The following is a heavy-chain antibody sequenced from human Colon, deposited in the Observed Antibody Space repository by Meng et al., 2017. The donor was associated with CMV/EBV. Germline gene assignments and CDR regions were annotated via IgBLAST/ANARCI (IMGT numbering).Heavy chain of an antibody. J-gene: IGHJ4*02. Sequence: CAASGFTFSGYWMHWVRQAPGKGLAWVSRISPDGSSTYYADSVKGRLTISRDNANSVLFLQMNSLRSDDAAVYYCVRGGDGYGNFDYWGQGTLVTVSS. CDR1: GFTFSGYW. CDR2: ISPDGSST. V-gene: IGHV3-74*01. CDR3: VRGGDGYGNFDY. D-gene: IGHD5-24*01.